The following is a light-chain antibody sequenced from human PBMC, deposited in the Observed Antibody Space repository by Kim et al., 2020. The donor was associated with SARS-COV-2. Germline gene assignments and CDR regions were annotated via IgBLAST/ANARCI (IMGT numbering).Light chain of an antibody. J-gene: IGKJ2*01. Sequence: VPRGERVTHSCRASQTITTNLAWYQQKPGRAPRLLIYAASTRTTDIPARFRGSGSGTEFTLTISSLQSEDFAVYYCQQYHNWPPYTFGQGTKLEIK. V-gene: IGKV3D-15*01. CDR1: QTITTN. CDR2: AAS. CDR3: QQYHNWPPYT.